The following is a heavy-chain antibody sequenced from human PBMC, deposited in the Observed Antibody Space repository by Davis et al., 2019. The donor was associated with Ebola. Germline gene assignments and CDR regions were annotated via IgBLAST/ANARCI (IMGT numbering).Heavy chain of an antibody. J-gene: IGHJ4*02. CDR3: ARLSGTLVGATGLDY. CDR2: INHSGST. D-gene: IGHD1-26*01. CDR1: GGSFSGYY. Sequence: SETLSLTCAVYGGSFSGYYWSWIRQPPGKGLEWIGEINHSGSTNYNPSLKSRVTISVDKSKNQFSLKLSSVTAADTAVYYCARLSGTLVGATGLDYWGQGTLVTVSS. V-gene: IGHV4-34*01.